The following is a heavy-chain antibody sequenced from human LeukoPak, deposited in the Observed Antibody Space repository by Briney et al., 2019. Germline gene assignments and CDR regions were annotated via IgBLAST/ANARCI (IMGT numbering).Heavy chain of an antibody. Sequence: SETLSLTCAVYGGSFSGYYLSWIRLPPGKGLEWIGEINHSGSTNYNPSLKSRITISADTSKNQFSLKLNSVTAADTAVYYCARGGYCSGGNCYDPTGFDPWGQGTLVTVSS. V-gene: IGHV4-34*01. J-gene: IGHJ5*02. D-gene: IGHD2-15*01. CDR3: ARGGYCSGGNCYDPTGFDP. CDR1: GGSFSGYY. CDR2: INHSGST.